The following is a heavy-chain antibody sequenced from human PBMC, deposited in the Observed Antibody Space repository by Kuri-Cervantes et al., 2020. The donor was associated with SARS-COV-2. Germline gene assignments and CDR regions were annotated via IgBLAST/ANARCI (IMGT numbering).Heavy chain of an antibody. CDR2: IWYDGSNK. CDR3: AREGQVGATGFDY. V-gene: IGHV3-33*01. Sequence: GGSLRLSCAASGFTFSSYGMHWVRQAPGKGLEWVAVIWYDGSNKYYADSVKGRFTISRDNSKNTLYLQMNSLRAEDTAVYYCAREGQVGATGFDYWGQGTLVTVSS. J-gene: IGHJ4*02. CDR1: GFTFSSYG. D-gene: IGHD1-26*01.